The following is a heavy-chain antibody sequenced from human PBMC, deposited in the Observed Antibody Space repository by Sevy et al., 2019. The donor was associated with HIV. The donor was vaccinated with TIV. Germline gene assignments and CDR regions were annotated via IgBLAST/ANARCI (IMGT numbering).Heavy chain of an antibody. Sequence: SESLSLTCTVSGGSISSGSYYWSWIRQPAGKGLEWIGRIYTSGSTNYNPSLKSRVTISVDTSKNQFSLKLSSVTAADTAVYYCARAVMDDIMTGYYGAMDVWGKGTMVTVSS. CDR2: IYTSGST. J-gene: IGHJ6*03. D-gene: IGHD3-9*01. CDR3: ARAVMDDIMTGYYGAMDV. CDR1: GGSISSGSYY. V-gene: IGHV4-61*02.